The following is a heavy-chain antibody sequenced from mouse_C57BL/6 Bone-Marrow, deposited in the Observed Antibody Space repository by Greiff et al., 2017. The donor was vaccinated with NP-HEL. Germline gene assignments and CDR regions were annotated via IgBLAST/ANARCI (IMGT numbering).Heavy chain of an antibody. Sequence: QVQLQQSGPELVKPGASVKISCKASGYAFSSSWMNWVKQRPGKGLEWIGRIYPGDGDTNYNGKFKGKATLTADKSSSTAYMQLRSLTSEDSAVYFCARRGYGSSIDYWGQGTTLTVSS. D-gene: IGHD1-1*01. CDR1: GYAFSSSW. V-gene: IGHV1-82*01. J-gene: IGHJ2*01. CDR2: IYPGDGDT. CDR3: ARRGYGSSIDY.